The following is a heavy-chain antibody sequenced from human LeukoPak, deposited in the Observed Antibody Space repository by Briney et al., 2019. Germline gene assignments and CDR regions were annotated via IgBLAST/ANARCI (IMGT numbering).Heavy chain of an antibody. CDR1: GYSISSGYY. J-gene: IGHJ4*01. D-gene: IGHD1-26*01. CDR2: IYHSGST. Sequence: SETLSLTCTVSGYSISSGYYWGWIRQPPGKGLEWIGSIYHSGSTYYNPSLKSRVTISVDTSKNQFSLKLSSVTAADTAVYYCARLASNWELDYWGHGTLVIVSS. V-gene: IGHV4-38-2*02. CDR3: ARLASNWELDY.